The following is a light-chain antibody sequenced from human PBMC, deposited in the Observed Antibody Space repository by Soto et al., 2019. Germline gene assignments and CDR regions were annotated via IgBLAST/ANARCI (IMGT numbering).Light chain of an antibody. Sequence: DIQMTQSPSSLSASVGDRVTITCRASQSISSYLNWYQQKPGKAPKPLIYAASSLQSGVPSRFSGSGSGTDFTLTISSLQPEDFATYYCQQSYSTPLGFGQGTRLEIK. V-gene: IGKV1-39*01. CDR3: QQSYSTPLG. CDR2: AAS. CDR1: QSISSY. J-gene: IGKJ5*01.